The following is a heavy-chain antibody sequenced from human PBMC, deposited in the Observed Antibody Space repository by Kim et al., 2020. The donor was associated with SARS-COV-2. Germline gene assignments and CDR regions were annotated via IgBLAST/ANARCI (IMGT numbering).Heavy chain of an antibody. J-gene: IGHJ6*02. Sequence: GGSLRLSCAASGFTFSSYDMHWVRQATGKGLEWVSAIGTAGDTYYPGSVKGRFTISRENAKNSLYLQMNSLRAGDTAVYYCARGSDYDFWSGYHHYGMDVWGQGPTATVS. CDR3: ARGSDYDFWSGYHHYGMDV. CDR1: GFTFSSYD. V-gene: IGHV3-13*01. CDR2: IGTAGDT. D-gene: IGHD3-3*01.